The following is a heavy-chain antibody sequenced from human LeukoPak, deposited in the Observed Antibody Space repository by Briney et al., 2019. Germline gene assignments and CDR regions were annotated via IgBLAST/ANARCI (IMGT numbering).Heavy chain of an antibody. CDR2: IRSKGYGGTA. V-gene: IGHV3-49*04. CDR1: GFTFGDYA. D-gene: IGHD2-15*01. Sequence: GGSLRLSCTASGFTFGDYAMSWVRQAPGKGLECVGFIRSKGYGGTAEYAASVKGTFTITRDDSKSTAYLQMNSLKTEDTAVYYCTRASRYCTGGNCYRFFDYWGQGTLVTVSS. J-gene: IGHJ4*02. CDR3: TRASRYCTGGNCYRFFDY.